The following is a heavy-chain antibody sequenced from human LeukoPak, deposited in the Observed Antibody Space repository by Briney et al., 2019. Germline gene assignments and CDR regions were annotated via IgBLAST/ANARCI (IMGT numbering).Heavy chain of an antibody. D-gene: IGHD5-18*01. J-gene: IGHJ5*02. CDR3: ARGQGYSYGYEWFDP. CDR2: IYTSGST. V-gene: IGHV4-61*02. Sequence: SQTLSLTCTVSGGSISSGSYYWSWIRQPAGKGLEWIGRIYTSGSTYYNPSLKSRVTISVDTSKNQFSLKLSSVTAADTAVYYCARGQGYSYGYEWFDPWGQGTLVTVSS. CDR1: GGSISSGSYY.